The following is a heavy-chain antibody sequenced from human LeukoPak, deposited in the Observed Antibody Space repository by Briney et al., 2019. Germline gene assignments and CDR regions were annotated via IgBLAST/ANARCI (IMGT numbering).Heavy chain of an antibody. CDR3: ARDRLWIGEQYYYMDV. D-gene: IGHD3-10*01. CDR2: INPSGGST. V-gene: IGHV1-46*01. CDR1: GYTFTSYY. J-gene: IGHJ6*03. Sequence: ASVKVSCKASGYTFTSYYMHWVRQAPGQGLEWMGIINPSGGSTSYAQKFQGRVTMTRDTSTSTVYMELSSLRSEDTAVYYCARDRLWIGEQYYYMDVWGKGTTVTVSS.